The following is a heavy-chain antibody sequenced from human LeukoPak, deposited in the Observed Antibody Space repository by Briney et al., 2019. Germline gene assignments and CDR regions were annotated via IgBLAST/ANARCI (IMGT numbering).Heavy chain of an antibody. J-gene: IGHJ6*04. D-gene: IGHD6-13*01. V-gene: IGHV3-21*01. CDR3: ARDSSSWDPYYYYGMDV. CDR1: GFTFSSYS. Sequence: GGSLRLSCAASGFTFSSYSMNWVRQAPGKGLEWVSSISSSSSYIYYADSVKGRFTISRDNAKTSLYLQMNSLRAEDTAVYYCARDSSSWDPYYYYGMDVWGKGTTVTVSS. CDR2: ISSSSSYI.